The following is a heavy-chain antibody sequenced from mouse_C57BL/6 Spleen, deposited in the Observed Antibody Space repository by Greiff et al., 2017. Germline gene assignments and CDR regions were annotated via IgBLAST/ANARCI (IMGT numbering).Heavy chain of an antibody. CDR3: ARGAGTRYVDY. J-gene: IGHJ2*01. CDR2: IYPRDGST. CDR1: GYTFTSYE. Sequence: VKLVESGPELVKPGASVKLSCKASGYTFTSYEINWVKQRPGQGLEWIGWIYPRDGSTKYNEKFKGKATLTVDTSSSTAYMELHSLTSEDSAVYFCARGAGTRYVDYWGQGTTLTVSS. D-gene: IGHD4-1*01. V-gene: IGHV1-85*01.